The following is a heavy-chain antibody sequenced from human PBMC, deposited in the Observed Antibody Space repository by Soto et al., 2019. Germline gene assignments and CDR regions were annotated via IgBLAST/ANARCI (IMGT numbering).Heavy chain of an antibody. D-gene: IGHD1-20*01. J-gene: IGHJ4*02. Sequence: ASVKVSCKASGYTFTSYYMHWVRQAPGQGLEWMGIINPSGGSTSYAQKFQGRVTMTRDTSTSTVYMELSSLRSEDTAVYYCVVRITGPVREPRWGQGXLVTVSS. CDR1: GYTFTSYY. CDR3: VVRITGPVREPR. CDR2: INPSGGST. V-gene: IGHV1-46*01.